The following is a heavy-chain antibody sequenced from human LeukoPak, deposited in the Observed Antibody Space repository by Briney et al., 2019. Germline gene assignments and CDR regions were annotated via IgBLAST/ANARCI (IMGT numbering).Heavy chain of an antibody. V-gene: IGHV1-18*01. CDR1: GYTFSNYG. CDR3: ASALDSSGANWFDP. Sequence: ASVKVSCKASGYTFSNYGISWVRQAPGQGLEWMGWISSYNDNTNYAQKLQGRVTMTTDTSTSTAYMELRSLRSDDTAVYYCASALDSSGANWFDPWGQGTLVTVSS. J-gene: IGHJ5*02. D-gene: IGHD6-19*01. CDR2: ISSYNDNT.